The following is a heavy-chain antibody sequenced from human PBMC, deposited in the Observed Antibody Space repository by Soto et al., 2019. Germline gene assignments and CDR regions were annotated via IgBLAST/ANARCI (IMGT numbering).Heavy chain of an antibody. J-gene: IGHJ6*02. CDR3: TTALQVSSTSSWDYYYYGMDV. CDR1: GFTVTNAW. CDR2: IKSRTDGGTA. V-gene: IGHV3-15*07. D-gene: IGHD2-2*01. Sequence: GGSLRLSCAASGFTVTNAWMNWVRQAPGKGLEWVGRIKSRTDGGTADSAAPVKGRFTISRDDSQNTLYLQMNSLKTEDTAVYYCTTALQVSSTSSWDYYYYGMDVWGQGTTVTVSS.